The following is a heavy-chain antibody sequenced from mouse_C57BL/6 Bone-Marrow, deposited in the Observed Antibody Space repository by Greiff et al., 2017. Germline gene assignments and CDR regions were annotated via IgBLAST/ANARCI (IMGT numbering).Heavy chain of an antibody. J-gene: IGHJ4*01. D-gene: IGHD2-14*01. CDR1: GYTFTSYW. CDR2: IDPNSGGT. CDR3: EIWERRRAMDY. Sequence: VQLQQPGAELVKPGASVKLSCKASGYTFTSYWMHWVKQRPGRGLEWIGRIDPNSGGTKYNEKFKSKAPLTVDQPSSAAYMQLSSLTPEDSAVYDCEIWERRRAMDYWGQGTLVTVSA. V-gene: IGHV1-72*01.